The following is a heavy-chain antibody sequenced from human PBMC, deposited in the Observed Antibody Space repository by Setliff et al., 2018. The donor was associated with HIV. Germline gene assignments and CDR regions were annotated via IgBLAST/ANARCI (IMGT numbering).Heavy chain of an antibody. D-gene: IGHD1-26*01. J-gene: IGHJ4*02. CDR2: INPNRGGA. CDR1: GYTFTNYY. V-gene: IGHV1-2*02. CDR3: ARFRKFQLVGALDY. Sequence: ASVKVSCKASGYTFTNYYMHWVRQAPGQGLEWMGWINPNRGGANYAQKFQGRVTMTRDTSITTAYMELSRVRSEDTAVYYCARFRKFQLVGALDYWGQGTLVTVSS.